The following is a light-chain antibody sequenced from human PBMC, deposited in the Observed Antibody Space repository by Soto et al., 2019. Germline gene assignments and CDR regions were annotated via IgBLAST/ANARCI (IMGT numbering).Light chain of an antibody. J-gene: IGKJ5*01. CDR3: QQHSQWPIT. Sequence: EIVMTQSPGTLSLSQGETATLSCRASQTIGRNYLAWYQQKPGQAPRLLIYYISTRAADIPARFSGSGSGTDFTLTISSLQSEDSGVYYCQQHSQWPITFGQGTRLEIK. V-gene: IGKV3-15*01. CDR1: QTIGRN. CDR2: YIS.